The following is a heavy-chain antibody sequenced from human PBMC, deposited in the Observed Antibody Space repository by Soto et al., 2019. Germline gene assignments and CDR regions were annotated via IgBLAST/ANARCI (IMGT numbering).Heavy chain of an antibody. CDR3: ARGYYDFWSGYQNPYYYYYGMDV. V-gene: IGHV1-2*04. D-gene: IGHD3-3*01. J-gene: IGHJ6*02. CDR1: GYTFTGYY. CDR2: INPNSGGT. Sequence: ASVKVSCKASGYTFTGYYMHWARQAPGQGLEWMGWINPNSGGTNYAQKFQGWVTMTRDTSISTAYMELSRLRSDDTAVYYCARGYYDFWSGYQNPYYYYYGMDVWGQGTTVTVS.